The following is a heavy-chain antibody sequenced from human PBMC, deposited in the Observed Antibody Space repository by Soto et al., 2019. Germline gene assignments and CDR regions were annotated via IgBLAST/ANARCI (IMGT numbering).Heavy chain of an antibody. J-gene: IGHJ4*02. CDR2: VYYSGST. CDR3: ARQRTMVVNEVNFDN. CDR1: GGSIGSRSYY. D-gene: IGHD3-10*01. V-gene: IGHV4-39*01. Sequence: PSETLSLTCNVSGGSIGSRSYYWGWIRQPPGKGLEWIGSVYYSGSTYYNPSLKSRVTISVDTSKNQFSLKLSSVTAADTAVYFCARQRTMVVNEVNFDNWGQGTRVTGAS.